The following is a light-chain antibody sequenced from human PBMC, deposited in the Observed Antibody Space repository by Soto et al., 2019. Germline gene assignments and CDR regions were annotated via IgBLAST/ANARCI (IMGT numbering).Light chain of an antibody. CDR1: KLGSKY. CDR2: QDT. J-gene: IGLJ2*01. Sequence: SYELTQPPSESVSPGQTASITCSGDKLGSKYACWYQQKPGQSPVLVMYQDTKRPAGIPERFSGSNSGNTATLTISGTQAMDEADYYCQAWDSSTHVVFGGGTKLTVL. V-gene: IGLV3-1*01. CDR3: QAWDSSTHVV.